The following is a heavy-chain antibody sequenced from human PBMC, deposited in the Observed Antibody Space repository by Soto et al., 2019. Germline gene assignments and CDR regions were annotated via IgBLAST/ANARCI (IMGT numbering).Heavy chain of an antibody. D-gene: IGHD2-15*01. V-gene: IGHV3-74*01. J-gene: IGHJ6*02. Sequence: GGSLRLSCVASGFTFSSDWMHWVRQGPGKGLVWVSRMNSDGSITNYADSVKGRFTVSRDNAKNTLYLQMNSLRVEDTAVYYCVRGWSDVCGHGTTVTVSS. CDR3: VRGWSDV. CDR1: GFTFSSDW. CDR2: MNSDGSIT.